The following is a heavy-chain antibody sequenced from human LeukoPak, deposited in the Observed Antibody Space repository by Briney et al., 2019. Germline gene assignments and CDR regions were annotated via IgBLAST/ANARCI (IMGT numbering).Heavy chain of an antibody. CDR3: ARRRYSSGWFLVY. V-gene: IGHV1-2*06. CDR2: INPNSGGT. D-gene: IGHD6-19*01. Sequence: ASVKVSCKASGYTFTGYYMHWVRQAPGQGLEWMGRINPNSGGTNYAQKFQGRVTMTRDTSISTAYMELSRLRSDDTAVYYCARRRYSSGWFLVYWGQGTLVSVSS. CDR1: GYTFTGYY. J-gene: IGHJ4*02.